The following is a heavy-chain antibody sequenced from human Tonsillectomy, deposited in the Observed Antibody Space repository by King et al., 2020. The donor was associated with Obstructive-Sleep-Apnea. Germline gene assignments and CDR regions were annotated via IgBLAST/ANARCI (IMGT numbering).Heavy chain of an antibody. CDR3: ARGGDYDYYYYALDV. D-gene: IGHD4-17*01. V-gene: IGHV1-18*04. Sequence: QLVQSGGEVKKPGASVKVSCKTSGYSLTNYGISWVRQAPGQGLEWMGWISAYNGKTYYAQKFQGRVTMTTDTSTGTGYMELRSLRSDDTAVYYCARGGDYDYYYYALDVWGQGTTVTVSS. J-gene: IGHJ6*02. CDR2: ISAYNGKT. CDR1: GYSLTNYG.